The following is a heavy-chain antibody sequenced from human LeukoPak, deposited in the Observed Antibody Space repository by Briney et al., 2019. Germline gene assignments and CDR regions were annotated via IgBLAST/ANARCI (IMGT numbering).Heavy chain of an antibody. Sequence: SETLSLTCAVYGGSFSGYYWSWIRQPPGKGLEWIGEINHSGSTNYNPSLKSRVTISVDTSKNQFSLTLSSVTAADTAVYYCARVGLFVEKPYFDYWGQGTLVTVSS. CDR2: INHSGST. V-gene: IGHV4-34*01. J-gene: IGHJ4*02. CDR3: ARVGLFVEKPYFDY. D-gene: IGHD3-3*01. CDR1: GGSFSGYY.